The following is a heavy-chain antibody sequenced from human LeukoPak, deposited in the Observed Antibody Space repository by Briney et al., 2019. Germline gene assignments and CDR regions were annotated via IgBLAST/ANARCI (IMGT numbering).Heavy chain of an antibody. CDR2: IYYSGST. V-gene: IGHV4-39*01. Sequence: SETLSLTCTVSGGSISSSSYYWGWIRQPPGKGLEWIGSIYYSGSTYYNPSLKSRVTISVDTSKNQFSLKLTSMTAADTAVYYCARSTFLPLGYKDYLWYYFDFWGQGTLVTVSS. CDR1: GGSISSSSYY. J-gene: IGHJ4*02. CDR3: ARSTFLPLGYKDYLWYYFDF. D-gene: IGHD5-24*01.